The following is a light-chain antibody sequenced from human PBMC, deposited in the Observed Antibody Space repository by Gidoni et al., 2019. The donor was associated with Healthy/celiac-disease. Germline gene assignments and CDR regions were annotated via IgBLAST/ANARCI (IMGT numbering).Light chain of an antibody. CDR1: SSNIGSNT. V-gene: IGLV1-44*01. Sequence: QSVLTQPPSASGTPGQRVTISCSGSSSNIGSNTVNWYQQPPGTAPKLLIYSNNQRPSGVPDRFSGSKSGTSASLAISGLQSEDEADYYCAAWDDSLNGSVVFGGGTKLTVL. CDR3: AAWDDSLNGSVV. J-gene: IGLJ2*01. CDR2: SNN.